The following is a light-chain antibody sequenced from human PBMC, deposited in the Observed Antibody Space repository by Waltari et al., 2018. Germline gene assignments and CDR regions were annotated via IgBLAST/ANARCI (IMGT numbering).Light chain of an antibody. CDR1: QGISSY. J-gene: IGKJ4*01. CDR2: AAS. V-gene: IGKV1-9*01. CDR3: QQLNSYPLT. Sequence: DIPFTQSPSFLSASLGDRVTITCRASQGISSYLAWYQQKPGKAPKLLIYAASTLQSGVPSRFSGSGSGTEFTLTISSLQPEDFATYYCQQLNSYPLTFGGGTKVEIK.